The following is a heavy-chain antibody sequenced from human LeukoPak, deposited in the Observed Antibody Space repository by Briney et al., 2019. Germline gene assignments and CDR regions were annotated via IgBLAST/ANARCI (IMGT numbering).Heavy chain of an antibody. J-gene: IGHJ6*03. V-gene: IGHV4-34*01. D-gene: IGHD4-17*01. Sequence: SSETLSLTCAVYGGSFSGYYWSWIRQPPGKGLEWIGEINHSGSTNYNPSLKSRVTISVDTSKNQFSLKLSSVTAADTAVYYCARHQGNYGDYYYYMDVWGKGTTVTVSS. CDR2: INHSGST. CDR3: ARHQGNYGDYYYYMDV. CDR1: GGSFSGYY.